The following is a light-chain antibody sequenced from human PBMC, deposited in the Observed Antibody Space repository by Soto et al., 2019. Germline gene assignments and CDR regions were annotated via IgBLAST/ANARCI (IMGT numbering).Light chain of an antibody. CDR2: AAS. CDR1: QGISCW. J-gene: IGKJ5*01. V-gene: IGKV1D-12*01. Sequence: DIQMTQSPSSVSASVGDRVTITCLASQGISCWLAWYQQKPGKAPKLLIYAASSLQGAVPSRFSGRGSGTDFTLTISSLQPEDFATYYCQQANSFPYTFGQGTRLEIK. CDR3: QQANSFPYT.